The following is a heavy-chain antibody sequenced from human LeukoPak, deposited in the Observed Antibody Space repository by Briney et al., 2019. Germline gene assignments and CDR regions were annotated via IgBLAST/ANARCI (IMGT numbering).Heavy chain of an antibody. Sequence: SETLSLTCTVSGASVSFSIYDCMWIRQPPGKGLEYIGNILYSGRIDYKPSLQSRATISLDTSNNHFSLTLRSVTAADTAVYYCVGLAGGESGRGHWGQGTLVTVSS. CDR3: VGLAGGESGRGH. J-gene: IGHJ4*02. V-gene: IGHV4-61*03. D-gene: IGHD3-10*01. CDR2: ILYSGRI. CDR1: GASVSFSIYD.